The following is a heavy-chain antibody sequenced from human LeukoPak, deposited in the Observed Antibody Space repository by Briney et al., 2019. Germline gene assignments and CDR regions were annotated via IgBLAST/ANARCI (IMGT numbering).Heavy chain of an antibody. CDR3: ARDQATRGPGYGMDV. J-gene: IGHJ6*04. CDR1: GFTFSSYG. D-gene: IGHD3-10*01. V-gene: IGHV3-33*01. Sequence: GRFLRLSCAASGFTFSSYGMHWVRQAPGKGLEWVAVIWYDGSNKYYADSVKGRFTISRDNSKNTLYLQMNSLRAEDTAVYYCARDQATRGPGYGMDVWGKGTTVTVSS. CDR2: IWYDGSNK.